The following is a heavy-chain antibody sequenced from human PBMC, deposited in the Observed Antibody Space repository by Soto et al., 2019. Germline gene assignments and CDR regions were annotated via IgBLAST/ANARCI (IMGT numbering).Heavy chain of an antibody. Sequence: EVQLVESGGGLVKPGGSLRLSCAASGFTFTTYTMNWVRQAPGKGLEWISSISSSSTYIYYLDSVKGRFTSSRDNAKNSLYLQMNSLRAEDTAVYYCARSYYDTSGYSPPFVYWGQGTLVTVSS. CDR3: ARSYYDTSGYSPPFVY. V-gene: IGHV3-21*01. J-gene: IGHJ4*02. CDR2: ISSSSTYI. D-gene: IGHD3-22*01. CDR1: GFTFTTYT.